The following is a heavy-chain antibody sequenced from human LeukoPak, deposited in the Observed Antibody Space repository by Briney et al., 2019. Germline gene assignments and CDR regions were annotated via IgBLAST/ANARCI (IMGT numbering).Heavy chain of an antibody. D-gene: IGHD2-2*01. CDR1: GGSISSSSYY. CDR3: AREIVVVPAALAGDYGMDV. V-gene: IGHV4-39*01. CDR2: IYYSGST. Sequence: SETLSLTCTVSGGSISSSSYYWGWIRQPPGKGLEWIGSIYYSGSTYYNPSLKSRVTISVDTSKNQFSLKLSSVTAADTAVYYCAREIVVVPAALAGDYGMDVWGQGTTDTVSS. J-gene: IGHJ6*02.